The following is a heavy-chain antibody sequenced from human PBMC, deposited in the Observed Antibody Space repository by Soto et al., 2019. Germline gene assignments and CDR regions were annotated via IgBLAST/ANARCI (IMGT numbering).Heavy chain of an antibody. CDR1: GYTFTSYG. Sequence: QVQLVQSGAEVKKPGASVKVSCNASGYTFTSYGISWVRQAPGQGLEWMGWISAYNGNTNYAQKLQGRVTMTTDTSTSTAYMELRSLRSDDTAVYYCARDSIGYCSSTSCYANYWGQGTLVTVSS. V-gene: IGHV1-18*01. CDR2: ISAYNGNT. CDR3: ARDSIGYCSSTSCYANY. J-gene: IGHJ4*02. D-gene: IGHD2-2*01.